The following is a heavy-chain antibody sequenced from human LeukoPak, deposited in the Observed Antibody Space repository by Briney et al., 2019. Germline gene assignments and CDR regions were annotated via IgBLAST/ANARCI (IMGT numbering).Heavy chain of an antibody. D-gene: IGHD3-22*01. Sequence: GGSLRLSCAASGFTFSSYAMSWVRQAPGKGLEWVSAISGSGGSTYYADSVKGRFTISRDNAKNSLYLQMNSLRAEDTALYYCAKDIEYDSSGCFDYWGQGTLVTVSS. J-gene: IGHJ4*02. V-gene: IGHV3-23*01. CDR3: AKDIEYDSSGCFDY. CDR1: GFTFSSYA. CDR2: ISGSGGST.